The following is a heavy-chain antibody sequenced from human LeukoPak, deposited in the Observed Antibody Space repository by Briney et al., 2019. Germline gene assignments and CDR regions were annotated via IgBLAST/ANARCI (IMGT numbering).Heavy chain of an antibody. D-gene: IGHD3-16*02. CDR2: INPNSGGT. J-gene: IGHJ4*02. CDR1: GYTFTGYY. CDR3: XXEDDYVWGSYRILDN. Sequence: ASVKVSCKASGYTFTGYYMHWVRQAPGQGLEWMGWINPNSGGTNYAQKFQGRVTMTRDTSISTAYMELSRLRSDDTAVYYCXXEDDYVWGSYRILDNWGQGTLVTVSS. V-gene: IGHV1-2*02.